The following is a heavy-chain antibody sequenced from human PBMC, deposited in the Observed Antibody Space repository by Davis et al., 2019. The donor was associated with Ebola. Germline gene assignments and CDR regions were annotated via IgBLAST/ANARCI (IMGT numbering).Heavy chain of an antibody. D-gene: IGHD1-26*01. Sequence: MPSETLSLTCAVSGGSISSSNWWSWVRQPPGKGLEWIGEIYHSGSTNYNPSLKSRVTISVDKSKNQFSLKLSSVTAADTAVYYCARDQWELTYWYFDLWGVAPWSLSPQ. J-gene: IGHJ2*01. CDR1: GGSISSSNW. V-gene: IGHV4-4*02. CDR2: IYHSGST. CDR3: ARDQWELTYWYFDL.